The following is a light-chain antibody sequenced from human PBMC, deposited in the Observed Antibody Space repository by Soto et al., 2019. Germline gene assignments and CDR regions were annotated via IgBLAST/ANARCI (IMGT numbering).Light chain of an antibody. CDR1: SSNIGAGYD. J-gene: IGLJ1*01. Sequence: QSVLTQPPSVSGAPGQRVTISCTGSSSNIGAGYDVHWYQQLPGTAPKLLIYGNSNRPSGVPDRFSGSKSGTSASLAITGLQAEDEADYYCQSYDSSLRGSWVFGTGTKLTVL. CDR3: QSYDSSLRGSWV. V-gene: IGLV1-40*01. CDR2: GNS.